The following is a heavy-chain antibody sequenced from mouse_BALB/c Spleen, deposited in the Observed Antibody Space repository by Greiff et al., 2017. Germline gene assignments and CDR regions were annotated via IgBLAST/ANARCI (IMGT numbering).Heavy chain of an antibody. Sequence: QVQLQQSGAELVRPGTSVKISCKASGYTFTNYWLGWVKQRPGHGLEWIGDIYPGGGYTNYNEKFKGKATLTADTSSSTAYMQLSSLTSEDSAVYFCARLTTTVPPFDYWGQGTTLTVSS. CDR1: GYTFTNYW. CDR2: IYPGGGYT. V-gene: IGHV1-63*02. J-gene: IGHJ2*01. D-gene: IGHD1-1*01. CDR3: ARLTTTVPPFDY.